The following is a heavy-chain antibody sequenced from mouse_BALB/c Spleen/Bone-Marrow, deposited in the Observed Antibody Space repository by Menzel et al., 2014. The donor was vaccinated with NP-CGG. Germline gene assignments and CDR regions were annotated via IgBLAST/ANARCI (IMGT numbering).Heavy chain of an antibody. CDR1: GYSITSDYA. V-gene: IGHV3-2*02. CDR3: ARRIRDRAMDY. Sequence: EVKLVESGPGLVKPSQSLSLTCTVTGYSITSDYAWSWIRQFPGNKLEWMGYISYSGSTSYNPSLKSRISITRDTSKNQFFLQLNSVTTEDTATYYCARRIRDRAMDYWGQGTSVTVSS. D-gene: IGHD2-4*01. J-gene: IGHJ4*01. CDR2: ISYSGST.